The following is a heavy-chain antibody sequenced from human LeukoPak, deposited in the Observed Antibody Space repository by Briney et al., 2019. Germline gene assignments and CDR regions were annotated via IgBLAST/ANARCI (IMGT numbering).Heavy chain of an antibody. V-gene: IGHV3-23*01. CDR1: RFIFDNYG. CDR2: ISGSGGST. D-gene: IGHD1-26*01. Sequence: GGSLRLSCAASRFIFDNYGMTWVRQAPGKGLEWVSGISGSGGSTYYADSVKGRFTISRDNSKNTLYLQMNSLRAEDTAVYYCAKDYEPLVGVHRWGDWFDPWGQGTLVTVSS. J-gene: IGHJ5*02. CDR3: AKDYEPLVGVHRWGDWFDP.